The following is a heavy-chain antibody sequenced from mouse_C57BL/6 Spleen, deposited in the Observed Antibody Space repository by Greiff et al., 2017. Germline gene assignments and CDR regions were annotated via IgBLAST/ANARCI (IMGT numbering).Heavy chain of an antibody. CDR2: IYPGDGDT. Sequence: QVQLQPSGAALVQPGASVTISCKASGYAFSSYWMNWVKQRPGQGLEWIGQIYPGDGDTNYNGKFKGKATLTADKSSSTAYMQLSSLTSEDSAVYFCARGGYDGFAYWGQGTLVTVSA. V-gene: IGHV1-80*01. CDR3: ARGGYDGFAY. D-gene: IGHD2-2*01. CDR1: GYAFSSYW. J-gene: IGHJ3*01.